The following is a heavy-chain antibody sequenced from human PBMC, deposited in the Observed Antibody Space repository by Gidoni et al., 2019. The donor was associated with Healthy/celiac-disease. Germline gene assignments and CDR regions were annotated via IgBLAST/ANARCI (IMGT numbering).Heavy chain of an antibody. J-gene: IGHJ4*02. Sequence: QLQLQESGPGLVKPSETLSLTCTVSGGSISSSSYYWGWIRQPPGKGLEWIGSIYYSGSTYYNPSLKSRVTISVDTSKNQFSLKLSSVTAADTAVYYCARRGSSGGYGYWGQGTLVTVSS. V-gene: IGHV4-39*01. CDR1: GGSISSSSYY. CDR3: ARRGSSGGYGY. CDR2: IYYSGST. D-gene: IGHD3-22*01.